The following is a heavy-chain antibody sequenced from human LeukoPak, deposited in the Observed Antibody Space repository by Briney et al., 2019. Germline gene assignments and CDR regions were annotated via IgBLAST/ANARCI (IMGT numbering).Heavy chain of an antibody. Sequence: AGGSLRLSCAASGVTFSSYAMHWVRQAPGQGLEWMGWINPNSGGTNYAQKFQGRVTMTRDTSISTAYMELSRLRSDDTAVYYCARGDYYDSSGYRDDAFDIWGQGTMVTVSS. J-gene: IGHJ3*02. CDR3: ARGDYYDSSGYRDDAFDI. CDR2: INPNSGGT. CDR1: GVTFSSYA. D-gene: IGHD3-22*01. V-gene: IGHV1-2*02.